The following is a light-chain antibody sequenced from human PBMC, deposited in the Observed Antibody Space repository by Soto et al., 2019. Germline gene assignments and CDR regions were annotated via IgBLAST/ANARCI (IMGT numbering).Light chain of an antibody. CDR3: LQYDTYPRT. CDR2: VAS. Sequence: DIQMTQSPSSLSASVGDRVIITCRASQGIRSHLAWFQQKPGKAPKSLIYVASHLQSGVPSKFRRRGFGTAFTLSINSLQPEDFATYYCLQYDTYPRTFGPGTKVDIK. CDR1: QGIRSH. J-gene: IGKJ3*01. V-gene: IGKV1-16*02.